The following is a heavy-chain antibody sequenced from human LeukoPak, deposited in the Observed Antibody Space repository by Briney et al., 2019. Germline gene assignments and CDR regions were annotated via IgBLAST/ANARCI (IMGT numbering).Heavy chain of an antibody. CDR1: GGSFSGYY. CDR3: ARAHPIAAAGRGSAWGPYYYYYGMDV. D-gene: IGHD6-13*01. Sequence: SETLSLTCAVYGGSFSGYYWSWIRQPPGKGLEWIGEINHSGSTNYNPSLKSRVTISVDTSKNQFSLKLSSVTAADTAVYYCARAHPIAAAGRGSAWGPYYYYYGMDVWGQGTTVTVSS. J-gene: IGHJ6*02. CDR2: INHSGST. V-gene: IGHV4-34*01.